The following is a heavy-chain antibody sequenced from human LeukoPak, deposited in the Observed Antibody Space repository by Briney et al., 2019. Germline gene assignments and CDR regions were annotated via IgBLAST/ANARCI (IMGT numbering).Heavy chain of an antibody. CDR2: ISGSGGST. CDR1: GFTFSSYA. V-gene: IGHV3-23*01. Sequence: GGSLRLSCAASGFTFSSYAMSWVRQAPGKGLEWVSAISGSGGSTYYADSVKGRFTISRDNSKNTLYLQMNSLRAEDTAVYYCAKDLTRYFGWLTQPPCLDYWGQGTLVIVSS. J-gene: IGHJ4*02. D-gene: IGHD3-9*01. CDR3: AKDLTRYFGWLTQPPCLDY.